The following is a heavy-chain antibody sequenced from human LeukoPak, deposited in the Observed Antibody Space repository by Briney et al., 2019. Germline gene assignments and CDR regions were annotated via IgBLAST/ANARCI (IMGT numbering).Heavy chain of an antibody. Sequence: HPGRSLRLSCAASGFTFSSYAMHWVRQAPGKGLEWVAVISYDGSNKYYADSVKGRFTISRDNSKNTLYLQMNSLRAEDTAVYYCARGLRWRDYWGQGTLVTVSS. J-gene: IGHJ4*02. CDR2: ISYDGSNK. CDR3: ARGLRWRDY. D-gene: IGHD4-23*01. CDR1: GFTFSSYA. V-gene: IGHV3-30*04.